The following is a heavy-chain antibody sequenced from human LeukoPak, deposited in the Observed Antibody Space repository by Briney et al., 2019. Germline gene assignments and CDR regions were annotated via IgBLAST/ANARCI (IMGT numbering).Heavy chain of an antibody. D-gene: IGHD5-12*01. Sequence: ASVKVSCKASGYTFTSYGISWVRQAPGQGLEWMGWISAYNGNTNYAQKLQGRVTMTTDTSTSTAYMELRSLRSDDTAVYYCARGEDGGYDLYYYYYMDVWGKGTTVTVSS. V-gene: IGHV1-18*01. CDR3: ARGEDGGYDLYYYYYMDV. J-gene: IGHJ6*03. CDR2: ISAYNGNT. CDR1: GYTFTSYG.